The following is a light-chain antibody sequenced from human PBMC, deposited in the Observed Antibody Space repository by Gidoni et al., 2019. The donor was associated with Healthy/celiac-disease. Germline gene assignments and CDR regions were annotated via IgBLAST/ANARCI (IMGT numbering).Light chain of an antibody. Sequence: EIVMTQSPATLSLSPGERATLSCRASQSVSSSYLSWYQQKPGQAPRLLIYGASTRATGIPDRFSGSGSGTDFTLTISSLQPEDLAVYYCQQDYNLPLTFXGXTKVEIK. CDR2: GAS. J-gene: IGKJ4*01. V-gene: IGKV3D-7*01. CDR3: QQDYNLPLT. CDR1: QSVSSSY.